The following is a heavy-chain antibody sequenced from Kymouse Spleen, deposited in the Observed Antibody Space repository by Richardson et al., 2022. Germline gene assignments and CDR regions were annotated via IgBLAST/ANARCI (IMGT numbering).Heavy chain of an antibody. CDR2: INSDGSST. V-gene: IGHV3-74*01. CDR1: GFTFSSYW. Sequence: EVQLVESGGGLVQPGGSLRLSCAASGFTFSSYWMHWVRQAPGKGLVWVSRINSDGSSTSYADSVKGRFTISRDNAKNTLYLQMNSLRAEDTAVYYCARDGCPYYYYYGMDVWGQGTTVTVSS. D-gene: IGHD6-19*01. J-gene: IGHJ6*02. CDR3: ARDGCPYYYYYGMDV.